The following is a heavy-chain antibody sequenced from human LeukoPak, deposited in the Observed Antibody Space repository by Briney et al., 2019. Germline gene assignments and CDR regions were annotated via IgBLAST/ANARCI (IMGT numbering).Heavy chain of an antibody. CDR1: GGSISSGGYY. D-gene: IGHD3-10*01. Sequence: SETLSLTCTVSGGSISSGGYYWSWIRQHPGKGLGWIGYIYYSGSTYYNPSLRSRVTISVDTSKNQFSLKLSSVTAADTAVYYCARDLLGVRGLSWFDPWGQGTLVTVSS. V-gene: IGHV4-31*03. J-gene: IGHJ5*02. CDR2: IYYSGST. CDR3: ARDLLGVRGLSWFDP.